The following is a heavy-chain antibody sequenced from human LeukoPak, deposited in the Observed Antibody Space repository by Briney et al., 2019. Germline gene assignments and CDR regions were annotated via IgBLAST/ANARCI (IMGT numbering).Heavy chain of an antibody. CDR2: ISGSGCST. CDR1: EFTFSSYA. V-gene: IGHV3-23*01. J-gene: IGHJ4*02. CDR3: AKDLPRGGSGSYWFGY. Sequence: GASLRLSCAASEFTFSSYAMCWVRQAAGKGLEWVSAISGSGCSTYYADSVKGRFNISSDNSKNTLYLQMNSLRGEDTAVYYCAKDLPRGGSGSYWFGYWGQGTLVTVSS. D-gene: IGHD3-10*01.